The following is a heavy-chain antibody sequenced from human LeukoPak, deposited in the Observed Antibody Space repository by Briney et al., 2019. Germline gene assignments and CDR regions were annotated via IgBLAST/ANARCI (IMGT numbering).Heavy chain of an antibody. Sequence: SETLSLTCTVSGGSMSSYFWSWIRQPAGKGLEWIGRIYTSGSTNYNPSLKSRVTMSVDTSKNQFSLKLSSVTAADTAVYYCAREIITSTIDWFDPWGQGTLVTVS. J-gene: IGHJ5*02. D-gene: IGHD1-1*01. V-gene: IGHV4-4*07. CDR2: IYTSGST. CDR3: AREIITSTIDWFDP. CDR1: GGSMSSYF.